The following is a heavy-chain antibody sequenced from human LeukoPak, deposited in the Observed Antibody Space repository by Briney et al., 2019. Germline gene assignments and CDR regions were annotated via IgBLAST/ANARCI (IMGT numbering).Heavy chain of an antibody. Sequence: GGPLRLFCAASRFTFSSFTMNWVRQARGKGLEWVSSISSSSSYMYYADSVKGRFTIYRDNAKNSVYLQMNSLSAEDTAVYYCAEDGYSWNRMVVDVWGQGTTGTVSS. D-gene: IGHD1/OR15-1a*01. CDR1: RFTFSSFT. V-gene: IGHV3-21*01. J-gene: IGHJ6*02. CDR3: AEDGYSWNRMVVDV. CDR2: ISSSSSYM.